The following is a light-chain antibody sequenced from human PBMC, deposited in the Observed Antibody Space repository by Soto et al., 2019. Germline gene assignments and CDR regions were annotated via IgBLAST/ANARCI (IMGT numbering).Light chain of an antibody. CDR1: QSIASR. J-gene: IGKJ1*01. V-gene: IGKV1-39*01. CDR3: QQTDTIPRT. CDR2: GAS. Sequence: DIQMTQSPSSLSASVGDRVTITCRASQSIASRLNWYQQKPGSAPKLLIYGASTLESGVPSRFSGSGSGTDFTLTVSSLQVEDFATYYCQQTDTIPRTFGQGA.